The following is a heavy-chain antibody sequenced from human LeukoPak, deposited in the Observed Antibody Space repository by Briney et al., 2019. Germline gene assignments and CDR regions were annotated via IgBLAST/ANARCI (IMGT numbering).Heavy chain of an antibody. CDR1: GFTFSSYA. Sequence: GGSLRLSCAASGFTFSSYAMSWVRQAPGKGLEWVANIKQDGSEKYYVDSVKGRFTISRDNAKNSLYLQMNSLRAEDTAVYYCARDIWSYYYWGQGTLVTVSS. V-gene: IGHV3-7*01. CDR2: IKQDGSEK. D-gene: IGHD1-26*01. J-gene: IGHJ4*02. CDR3: ARDIWSYYY.